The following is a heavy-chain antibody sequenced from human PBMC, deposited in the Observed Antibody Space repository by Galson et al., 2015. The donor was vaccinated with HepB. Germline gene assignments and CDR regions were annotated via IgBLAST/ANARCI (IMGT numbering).Heavy chain of an antibody. CDR1: GFTFNTYG. CDR3: AKDSVGVGAHFDY. J-gene: IGHJ4*02. Sequence: SLRLSCAASGFTFNTYGIHWVRQAPGKGLEWIAIISYDGTNTYYADSVKGRFTISRDNSKNTVYLQMNSLRAGDTALYYCAKDSVGVGAHFDYWGQGTLVTVSS. CDR2: ISYDGTNT. D-gene: IGHD3-10*01. V-gene: IGHV3-30*18.